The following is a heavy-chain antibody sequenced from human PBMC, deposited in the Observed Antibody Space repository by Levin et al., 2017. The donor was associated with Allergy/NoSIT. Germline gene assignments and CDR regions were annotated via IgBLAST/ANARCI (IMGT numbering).Heavy chain of an antibody. Sequence: GGSLRLSCAASGFTFSRYGMHWVRQAPGKGLEWVAAMSYDGSNEYYEASLKGQFTISRDNSKNTLYLQINSPTTEDTAANYCARDVTNPNPFFFYEMDVWGQGTTVTVSS. D-gene: IGHD2-8*01. CDR3: ARDVTNPNPFFFYEMDV. V-gene: IGHV3-30*03. CDR1: GFTFSRYG. J-gene: IGHJ6*02. CDR2: MSYDGSNE.